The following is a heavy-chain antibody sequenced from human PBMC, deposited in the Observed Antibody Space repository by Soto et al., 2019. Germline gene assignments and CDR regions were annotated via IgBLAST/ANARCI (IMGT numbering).Heavy chain of an antibody. D-gene: IGHD7-27*01. CDR1: GDSISNLDYF. J-gene: IGHJ5*02. CDR2: IYKSKTT. CDR3: ARGRYCLTGRCFPNWFEA. Sequence: SETLSLTCSVSGDSISNLDYFWAWIRPPPGQALEYIGYIYKSKTTYYNPSFESRVSISVDTSKSQFSLNVTSVTAADTAVYFCARGRYCLTGRCFPNWFEAWGQGALVT. V-gene: IGHV4-30-4*01.